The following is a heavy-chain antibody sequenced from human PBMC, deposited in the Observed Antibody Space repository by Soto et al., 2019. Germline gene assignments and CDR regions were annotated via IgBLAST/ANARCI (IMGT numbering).Heavy chain of an antibody. CDR1: GFTFNTFG. V-gene: IGHV3-30*18. CDR2: ISYDGSDK. D-gene: IGHD2-2*01. Sequence: QEQLVESGGGVVLPGRSLRLSCAASGFTFNTFGMHWVRQAPGKGLEGVAVISYDGSDKYYSDSVRGRFTISIDNSMNTLYLQMNSLRTEDTAVYYCAKSPNFYCSSYHCYKYYFDYWGQGTLVTVSS. J-gene: IGHJ4*02. CDR3: AKSPNFYCSSYHCYKYYFDY.